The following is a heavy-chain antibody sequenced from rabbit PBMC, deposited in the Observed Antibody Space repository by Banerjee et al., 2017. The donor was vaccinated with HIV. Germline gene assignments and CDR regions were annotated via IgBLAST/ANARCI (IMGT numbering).Heavy chain of an antibody. CDR1: GFSFSSSYY. J-gene: IGHJ4*01. CDR3: ARDFAGSGAYLDGYFNL. V-gene: IGHV1S43*01. Sequence: QSLEESGGGLVQPEGSLTLTCTASGFSFSSSYYMCWVRQAPGKGLELIGCIDTSSGSTWSARWVNGQLTFSRSSSLITVDLKMTSPTAADTVTYFCARDFAGSGAYLDGYFNLWGQGTLVTVS. D-gene: IGHD4-2*01. CDR2: IDTSSGST.